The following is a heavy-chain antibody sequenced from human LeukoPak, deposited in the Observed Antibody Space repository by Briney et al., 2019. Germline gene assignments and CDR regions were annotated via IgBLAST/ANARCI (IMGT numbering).Heavy chain of an antibody. CDR3: ARTAYPSYYGYDY. V-gene: IGHV3-33*01. D-gene: IGHD3-10*01. J-gene: IGHJ4*02. Sequence: GGSLRLSCAASGFTFSSYGVHWVRQAPGKGLEWVAVIWYDGSNKYYADSVKGRFTISRDNSKNTLYLQMNSLRAEDTAVYYCARTAYPSYYGYDYWGQGALVTVSS. CDR2: IWYDGSNK. CDR1: GFTFSSYG.